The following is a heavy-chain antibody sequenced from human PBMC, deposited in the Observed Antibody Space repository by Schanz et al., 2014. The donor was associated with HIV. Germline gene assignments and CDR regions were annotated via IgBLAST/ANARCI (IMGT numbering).Heavy chain of an antibody. CDR2: ISGGGGDR. Sequence: EVQLLESGGGVVQPGGSLRLSCAASGFTFSTFAMNWVRQDPGKGLEWVSTISGGGGDRYYADSVKRRFAISRDNAKDTLYLQMNGMRTEYTAVYFCAKEKGGSCYSFESWGQGTLVSVSS. J-gene: IGHJ4*02. CDR1: GFTFSTFA. CDR3: AKEKGGSCYSFES. D-gene: IGHD6-19*01. V-gene: IGHV3-23*01.